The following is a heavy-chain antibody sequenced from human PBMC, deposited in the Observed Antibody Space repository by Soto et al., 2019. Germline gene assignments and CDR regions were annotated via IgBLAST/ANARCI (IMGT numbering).Heavy chain of an antibody. CDR2: INHSGST. CDR3: ARGYPRRNITPNGLVP. D-gene: IGHD3-10*01. Sequence: QVQLQQWGAGLLKPSETLSLTCAVYGGSFSGYYWSWIRQPPGKGLEWIGEINHSGSTNYNPSLKSRVTISVDTSKNQFSLKLSSVTAADTAVYYCARGYPRRNITPNGLVPWGQGTLVTVSS. V-gene: IGHV4-34*01. J-gene: IGHJ5*02. CDR1: GGSFSGYY.